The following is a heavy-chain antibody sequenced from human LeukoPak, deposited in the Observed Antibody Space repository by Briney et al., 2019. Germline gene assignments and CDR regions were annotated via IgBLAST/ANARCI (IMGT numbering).Heavy chain of an antibody. V-gene: IGHV3-23*01. CDR3: AKDRYYGGYLIDY. CDR2: INPDGGS. Sequence: GGSLRLSCQASGFTFSDYAMSWVRQAPGKGLEWVSSINPDGGSFFADSVKGRFTISRDNAKNSLYLQMNSLRAEDTALYYCAKDRYYGGYLIDYWGQGTLVTVSS. CDR1: GFTFSDYA. D-gene: IGHD5-12*01. J-gene: IGHJ4*02.